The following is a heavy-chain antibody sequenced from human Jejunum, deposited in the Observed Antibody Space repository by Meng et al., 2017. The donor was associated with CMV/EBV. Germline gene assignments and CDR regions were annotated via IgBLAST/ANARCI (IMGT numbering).Heavy chain of an antibody. D-gene: IGHD4-23*01. J-gene: IGHJ4*02. CDR3: APNRWTLQALDY. V-gene: IGHV1-2*02. Sequence: CKASGYTFTDCSMHWVRQAPGQGLEYMGYINPNNGATHPTQKFQGRVTMTRDTSINTVYMELSSLRSDDTAVYYCAPNRWTLQALDYWGQGTLVPSPQ. CDR2: INPNNGAT. CDR1: GYTFTDCS.